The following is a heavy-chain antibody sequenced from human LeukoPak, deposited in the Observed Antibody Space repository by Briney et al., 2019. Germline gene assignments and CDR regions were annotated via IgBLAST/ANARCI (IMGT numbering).Heavy chain of an antibody. D-gene: IGHD3-9*01. Sequence: ASVKVSCKASGYTFTGYYMHWVRQAPGQGLEWMGWINPNSGGTNYAQKFQGRVTMTRNTSISTAYMELSSLRSEDTAVYYCARGLYYDIYGIDPWGQGTLVTVSS. CDR2: INPNSGGT. V-gene: IGHV1-2*02. J-gene: IGHJ5*02. CDR1: GYTFTGYY. CDR3: ARGLYYDIYGIDP.